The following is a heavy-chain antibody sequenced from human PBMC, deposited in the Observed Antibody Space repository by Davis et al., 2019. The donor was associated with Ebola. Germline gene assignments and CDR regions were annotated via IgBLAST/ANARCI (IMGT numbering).Heavy chain of an antibody. Sequence: SETLSLTCAVSGGSISSGGYSWSWIRQPPGKGLEWIGYIYQSGSTYYNPSLKSRVTMSVDRSKSQFSLTLRSMTAADTAVYYCAATGFSSPYAFDIWGQGTMVTVSS. CDR1: GGSISSGGYS. CDR2: IYQSGST. CDR3: AATGFSSPYAFDI. J-gene: IGHJ3*02. D-gene: IGHD6-13*01. V-gene: IGHV4-30-2*01.